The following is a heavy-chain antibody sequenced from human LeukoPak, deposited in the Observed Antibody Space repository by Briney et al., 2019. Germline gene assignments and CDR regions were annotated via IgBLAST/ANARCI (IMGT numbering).Heavy chain of an antibody. V-gene: IGHV1-3*01. J-gene: IGHJ6*02. CDR2: INAGNGNT. CDR3: ARDLSGCSGGSCYSGYYYGMDV. D-gene: IGHD2-15*01. Sequence: ASVKVSCKASGYTFTSYAMHWVRQAPGQRLEWMGWINAGNGNTKYSQKFQGRVTITRDTSASTAYMELSSLRSEDTAVYYCARDLSGCSGGSCYSGYYYGMDVWGQGTTVTVSS. CDR1: GYTFTSYA.